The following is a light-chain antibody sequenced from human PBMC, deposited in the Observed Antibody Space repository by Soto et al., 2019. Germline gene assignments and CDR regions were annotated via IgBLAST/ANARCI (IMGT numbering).Light chain of an antibody. CDR1: QSVSSY. J-gene: IGKJ2*01. CDR3: QQRSNWPS. Sequence: EIVLTQSPATLSLSPGERATLSCRARQSVSSYLAWYQQKPGQAPRLHIYDASNKATGIPARFSASGSGTDFTLTISSLEPEDFAVYYCQQRSNWPSFGQGTKLEIK. V-gene: IGKV3-11*01. CDR2: DAS.